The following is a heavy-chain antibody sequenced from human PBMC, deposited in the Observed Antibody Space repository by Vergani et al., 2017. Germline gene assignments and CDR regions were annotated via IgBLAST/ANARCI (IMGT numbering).Heavy chain of an antibody. Sequence: VQLVESEGGLVQPGGSLRLSCAASGFTVSSNYMSWVRQAPGKRLEWVSVIYSGGSTYYADSVKGRFTISRDNSKNMLYLQMNSLRAEDTAVYYCARLSYDTTPYLQGGYDCWGQGTLVSVSS. CDR3: ARLSYDTTPYLQGGYDC. CDR1: GFTVSSNY. J-gene: IGHJ4*02. D-gene: IGHD3-22*01. V-gene: IGHV3-66*04. CDR2: IYSGGST.